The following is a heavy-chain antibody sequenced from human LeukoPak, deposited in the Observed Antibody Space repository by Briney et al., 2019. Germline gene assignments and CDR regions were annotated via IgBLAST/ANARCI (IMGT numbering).Heavy chain of an antibody. CDR1: GGTFSSYA. V-gene: IGHV1-69*04. CDR3: ARDLWFGESPLDY. Sequence: GASVKVSCKASGGTFSSYAISWVRQAPGQGLEWMGRTIPILGIANYAQKFQGRVTITADKSTSTAYMELSSLRSEDTAVYYCARDLWFGESPLDYWGQGTLVTVSS. D-gene: IGHD3-10*01. J-gene: IGHJ4*02. CDR2: TIPILGIA.